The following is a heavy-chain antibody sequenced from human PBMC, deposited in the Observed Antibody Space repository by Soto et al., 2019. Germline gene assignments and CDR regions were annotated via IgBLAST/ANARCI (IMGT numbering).Heavy chain of an antibody. Sequence: GASVKVSCKVSGYTLTELSMHWVRQAPGKGLEWMGGFDPEDGETIYAQKFQGRVTMTEDTSTDTAYMELSSLRSEDTAVYYCATEPDLRFLEWLPRGNWGQGTLVTVSS. CDR2: FDPEDGET. V-gene: IGHV1-24*01. D-gene: IGHD3-3*01. CDR1: GYTLTELS. CDR3: ATEPDLRFLEWLPRGN. J-gene: IGHJ4*02.